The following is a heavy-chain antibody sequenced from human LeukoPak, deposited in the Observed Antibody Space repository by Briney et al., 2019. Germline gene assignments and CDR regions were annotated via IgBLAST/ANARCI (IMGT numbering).Heavy chain of an antibody. CDR2: IFYSGGT. CDR3: ARLFSFPLRAPFDP. J-gene: IGHJ5*02. CDR1: GGSISSYY. Sequence: SETLSLTCTVSGGSISSYYWSWIRQPPGKGLEWIGYIFYSGGTNYNPSLKSRVTISVDTSKNQFSLKLSSVTAADTAVYYCARLFSFPLRAPFDPWGQGTLVTVSS. D-gene: IGHD3-16*01. V-gene: IGHV4-59*01.